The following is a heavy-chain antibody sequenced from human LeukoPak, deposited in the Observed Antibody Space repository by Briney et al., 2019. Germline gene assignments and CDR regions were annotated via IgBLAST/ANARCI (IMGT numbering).Heavy chain of an antibody. J-gene: IGHJ4*02. V-gene: IGHV1-46*03. CDR3: ARGPSGTMVRGVIIQDY. CDR1: GYTFTSYY. Sequence: ASVKVSCKASGYTFTSYYMHWVRQAPGQGLEWMGIINPSGGSTGYAQKFQGRVTMTRDTSTSTVYMELSSLRSEDTAVYYCARGPSGTMVRGVIIQDYWGQGTLVTVSS. CDR2: INPSGGST. D-gene: IGHD3-10*01.